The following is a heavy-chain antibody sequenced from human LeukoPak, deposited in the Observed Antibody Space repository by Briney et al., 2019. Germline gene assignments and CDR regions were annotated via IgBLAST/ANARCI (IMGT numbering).Heavy chain of an antibody. D-gene: IGHD2-2*02. CDR3: ARRRYCSSTSCYRGAFDI. J-gene: IGHJ3*02. CDR2: INHSGST. Sequence: SETLSLTCAVYGGSFSGYYWSWIRQPPGKGLEWIGEINHSGSTNCNPSLKSRVTISVDTSKNQFSLKLSSVTAADTAVYYCARRRYCSSTSCYRGAFDIWGQGTMVTVSS. CDR1: GGSFSGYY. V-gene: IGHV4-34*01.